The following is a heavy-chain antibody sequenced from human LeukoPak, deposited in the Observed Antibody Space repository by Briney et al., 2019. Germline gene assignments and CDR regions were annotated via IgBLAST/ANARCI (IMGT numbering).Heavy chain of an antibody. CDR1: GFTFSSYW. CDR3: ATGYSSGWYFYFQH. Sequence: GGSLRLSCAASGFTFSSYWMSWVRQAPGKGLEWVANIKKDGSEKYYVDSVKGRFTISRDNAKNSLSLRMNSLSAEDTAVYYCATGYSSGWYFYFQHWGQGSLVSVSS. CDR2: IKKDGSEK. V-gene: IGHV3-7*01. J-gene: IGHJ1*01. D-gene: IGHD6-19*01.